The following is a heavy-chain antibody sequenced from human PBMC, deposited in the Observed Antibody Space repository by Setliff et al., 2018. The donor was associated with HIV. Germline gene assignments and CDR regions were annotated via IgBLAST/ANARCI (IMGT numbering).Heavy chain of an antibody. CDR3: ARTRYYYDSSDRRWVIDS. Sequence: SETLSLTCSVSGVSINTYYWSWIRQPPGKGLEWFGYIYNGGNTNYNPSLESRVSMSLDTSKNQFSLKLTSVTAADTAAYFCARTRYYYDSSDRRWVIDSWGPGTLVTVSS. D-gene: IGHD3-22*01. V-gene: IGHV4-59*01. CDR1: GVSINTYY. CDR2: IYNGGNT. J-gene: IGHJ5*01.